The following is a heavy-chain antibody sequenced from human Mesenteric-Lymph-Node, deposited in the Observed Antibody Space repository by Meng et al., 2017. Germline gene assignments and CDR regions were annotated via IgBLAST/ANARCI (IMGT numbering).Heavy chain of an antibody. CDR1: GNPFTSYG. CDR2: ISAYNGKT. D-gene: IGHD4-17*01. Sequence: VQFGAGGKRPGASGRVSRKLSGNPFTSYGISWGQTAQGKGLGGRGWISAYNGKTNYDQKLQGRVPMPTDTSTSTAYRGVRSLRSDDPAVFYWGRDYGDPVLKGCFDYWGQGTLVTSPQ. J-gene: IGHJ4*02. V-gene: IGHV1-18*01. CDR3: GRDYGDPVLKGCFDY.